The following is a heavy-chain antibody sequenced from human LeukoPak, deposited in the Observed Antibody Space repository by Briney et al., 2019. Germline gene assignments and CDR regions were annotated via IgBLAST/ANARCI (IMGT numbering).Heavy chain of an antibody. J-gene: IGHJ6*03. CDR1: GYSITSAYY. Sequence: SETLSLTCTVSGYSITSAYYWGWIRQPPGKGLEWIGSFFLKGSTYYNPSLKSRVTMSVDTSKNQLSLKLNSVTAADTAVYYCARGSSGWFYYYYYMDVWGKGTTVTVSS. D-gene: IGHD6-19*01. CDR2: FFLKGST. CDR3: ARGSSGWFYYYYYMDV. V-gene: IGHV4-38-2*02.